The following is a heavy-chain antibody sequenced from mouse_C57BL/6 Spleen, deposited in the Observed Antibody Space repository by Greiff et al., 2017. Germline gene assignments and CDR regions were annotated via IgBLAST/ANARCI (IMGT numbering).Heavy chain of an antibody. D-gene: IGHD4-1*01. CDR1: GYTFTSYW. Sequence: QVQLQQSGPELVKPGASVKISCKASGYTFTSYWMHWVKQRPGQGLEWIGMIHPNSGSTNYNEKFKSKATLTVDKSSSTAYMQLSSLTSEDSAVYYCASPTGRVYFDDWGQGTTLTVSS. CDR2: IHPNSGST. J-gene: IGHJ2*01. CDR3: ASPTGRVYFDD. V-gene: IGHV1-64*01.